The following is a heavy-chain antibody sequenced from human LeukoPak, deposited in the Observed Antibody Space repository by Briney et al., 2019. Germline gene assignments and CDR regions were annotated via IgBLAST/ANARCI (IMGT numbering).Heavy chain of an antibody. CDR1: GFTFSSYA. V-gene: IGHV3-30*04. D-gene: IGHD6-13*01. CDR2: ISYDGSNK. CDR3: ARDLSAIAAAPYYMDV. Sequence: PGRSLRLSCAASGFTFSSYAMHWVRQAPGKGLEWVAVISYDGSNKYYADSVKGRFTISRDNSMNTLYLQMNSLRAEDTAVYYCARDLSAIAAAPYYMDVWGKGTTVTVSS. J-gene: IGHJ6*03.